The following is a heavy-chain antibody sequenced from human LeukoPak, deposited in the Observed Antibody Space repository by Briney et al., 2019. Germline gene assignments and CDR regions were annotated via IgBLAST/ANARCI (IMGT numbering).Heavy chain of an antibody. CDR1: GYTLTELS. Sequence: GASVKVSCKVSGYTLTELSMHWVRQAPGKGLEWMGGFDPEDGETIYAQKFQGRVTMTDDTSTDTAYMELSSLRSEDTAVYYCARTYPLWFGESTHFDPWGQGTLVTVSS. D-gene: IGHD3-10*01. V-gene: IGHV1-24*01. CDR2: FDPEDGET. CDR3: ARTYPLWFGESTHFDP. J-gene: IGHJ5*02.